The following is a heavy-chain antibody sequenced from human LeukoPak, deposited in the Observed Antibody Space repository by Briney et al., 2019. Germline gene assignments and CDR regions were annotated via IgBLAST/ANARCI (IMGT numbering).Heavy chain of an antibody. V-gene: IGHV3-66*01. CDR3: ARVSRRGGSYWRTGFDY. Sequence: GGSLRLSCGASGFTVSSNYMSWVRQAPGKGLEWVSTISSGGATYYVDSVRGRFTVSRDNSKNTLYIQLNSLRAEDTAVYYCARVSRRGGSYWRTGFDYWGQGTLVTVSS. CDR1: GFTVSSNY. CDR2: ISSGGAT. J-gene: IGHJ4*02. D-gene: IGHD1-26*01.